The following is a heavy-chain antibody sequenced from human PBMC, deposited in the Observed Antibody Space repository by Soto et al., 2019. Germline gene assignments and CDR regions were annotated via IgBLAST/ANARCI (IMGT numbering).Heavy chain of an antibody. Sequence: VQLLESGGGLVQPGGSLRLSCAASGFTFSSYAMSWVRQAPGKGLEWVAVIWYDGSNKYYADSVKGRFTISRDNSKNTLYLQMNSLRAEDTAVYYCARALPHYDFWSGYYLIYGMDVW. CDR3: ARALPHYDFWSGYYLIYGMDV. CDR1: GFTFSSYA. D-gene: IGHD3-3*01. CDR2: IWYDGSNK. V-gene: IGHV3-33*08. J-gene: IGHJ6*01.